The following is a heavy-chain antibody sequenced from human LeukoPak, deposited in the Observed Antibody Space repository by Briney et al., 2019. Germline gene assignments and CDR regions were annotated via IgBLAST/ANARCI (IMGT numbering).Heavy chain of an antibody. Sequence: SETLSLTCTVSGGSISSYYWSWIRQPAGKGLEWIGRIYTSGSTNYNPSLKSRVTMSVDTSKNQFSLKLSSVTAADTAVYYCAREWVDGNYCSSTSCYTHYYYYMDVWGKGTTVTVSS. CDR1: GGSISSYY. CDR2: IYTSGST. V-gene: IGHV4-4*07. J-gene: IGHJ6*03. CDR3: AREWVDGNYCSSTSCYTHYYYYMDV. D-gene: IGHD2-2*02.